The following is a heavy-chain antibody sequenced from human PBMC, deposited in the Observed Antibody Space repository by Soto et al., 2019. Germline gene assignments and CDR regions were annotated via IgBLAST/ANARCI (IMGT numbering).Heavy chain of an antibody. Sequence: ETLSLTCTVSGGSISSSSYYWGWIRQPPGKGLEWIGSIYYSGSTYYNPSLKSRVTISVDTSKNQFSLKLSSVTAADTAVYYCANYCSGGSCYLGDYYYYYMDVWGKGTTVTVSS. CDR2: IYYSGST. V-gene: IGHV4-39*01. D-gene: IGHD2-15*01. CDR3: ANYCSGGSCYLGDYYYYYMDV. J-gene: IGHJ6*03. CDR1: GGSISSSSYY.